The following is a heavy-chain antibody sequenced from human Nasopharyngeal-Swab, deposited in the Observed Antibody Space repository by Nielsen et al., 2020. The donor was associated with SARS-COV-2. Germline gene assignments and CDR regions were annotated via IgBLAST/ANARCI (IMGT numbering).Heavy chain of an antibody. CDR2: IRSKANSYAT. CDR3: TGGVTMVRH. CDR1: GFTFSGSA. V-gene: IGHV3-73*01. J-gene: IGHJ4*02. Sequence: GESLTISCAASGFTFSGSAMHWVRQASGKGLEWVGRIRSKANSYATAYAASVKGRFTISRDDSKNTAYLQMNSLKTEDTAVYYCTGGVTMVRHWGQGTLVTVSS. D-gene: IGHD3-10*01.